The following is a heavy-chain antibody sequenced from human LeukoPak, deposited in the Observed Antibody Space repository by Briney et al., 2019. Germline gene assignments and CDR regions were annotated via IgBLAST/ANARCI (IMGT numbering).Heavy chain of an antibody. CDR1: GFTFSSYS. D-gene: IGHD6-13*01. J-gene: IGHJ4*02. CDR2: ISSSSSYI. V-gene: IGHV3-21*01. Sequence: GGSLRLSCAASGFTFSSYSMNWVRQAPGKGLEWVSSISSSSSYIYYADSVKGRFTISRDNAKNSLYLQMNSLRAEDTAFFQGESGKRDSSIFDYWGQGTLVTVSS. CDR3: ESGKRDSSIFDY.